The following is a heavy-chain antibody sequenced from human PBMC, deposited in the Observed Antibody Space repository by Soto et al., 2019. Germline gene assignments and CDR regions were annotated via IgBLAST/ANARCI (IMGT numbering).Heavy chain of an antibody. J-gene: IGHJ6*02. CDR3: ARGDFSDV. Sequence: GASVKVSCKASGYTFTSYDISWVRQAPGQGLEWMGWINTGNGNTKYSQKFQGRVTITRDISANTDFMDLSSLTSEDTAVYYCARGDFSDVWGQGTTVTVSS. CDR2: INTGNGNT. V-gene: IGHV1-3*04. CDR1: GYTFTSYD.